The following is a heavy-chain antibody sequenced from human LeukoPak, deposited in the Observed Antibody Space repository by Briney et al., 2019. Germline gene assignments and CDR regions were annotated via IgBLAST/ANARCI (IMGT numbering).Heavy chain of an antibody. CDR3: ARGYCGGDCYGD. D-gene: IGHD2-21*02. V-gene: IGHV3-21*01. CDR1: GFSFSSYA. J-gene: IGHJ1*01. Sequence: GGSLRLSCAASGFSFSSYAMNWVRQAPGKGLEWVASIDSSSHIYYADSVKGRFTISRDNTKSSLYLQMNSLRAEDMAVYYCARGYCGGDCYGDWGQGTLVTVSS. CDR2: IDSSSHI.